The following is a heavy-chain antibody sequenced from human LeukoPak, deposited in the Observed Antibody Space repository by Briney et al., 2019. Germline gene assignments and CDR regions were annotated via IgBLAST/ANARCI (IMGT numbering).Heavy chain of an antibody. CDR1: GFTFSTYD. CDR3: AREIRKTVFTQHYSYGIDV. Sequence: PGGSLRLSCAASGFTFSTYDMHWVRQVTGKGLEWVSAIGTGDDTYYLGSVKGRFTISRENAKNVLYLQMSSLRAEDTAVYYCAREIRKTVFTQHYSYGIDVGAKGPRVTVSS. D-gene: IGHD1-14*01. J-gene: IGHJ6*04. CDR2: IGTGDDT. V-gene: IGHV3-13*01.